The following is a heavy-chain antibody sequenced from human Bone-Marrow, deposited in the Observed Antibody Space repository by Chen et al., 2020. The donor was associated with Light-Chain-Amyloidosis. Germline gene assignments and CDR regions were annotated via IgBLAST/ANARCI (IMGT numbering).Heavy chain of an antibody. CDR2: ISWNSGSI. J-gene: IGHJ5*02. CDR1: GFTFDDYA. D-gene: IGHD2-2*01. V-gene: IGHV3-9*01. Sequence: EVQLVESGGGLVQPGSSLRLSCAASGFTFDDYAMLWVRQAPGKGREWVSGISWNSGSIGYADSVKGRFTISRDNAKNSLYLQMNSLRAEDTALYYCAKDIIPAATGGWNWFDPWGQGTLVTVSS. CDR3: AKDIIPAATGGWNWFDP.